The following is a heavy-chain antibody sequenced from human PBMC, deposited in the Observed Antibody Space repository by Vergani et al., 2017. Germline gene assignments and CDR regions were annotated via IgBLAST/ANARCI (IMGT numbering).Heavy chain of an antibody. CDR3: ARGGYCSSTSCYWYFDL. D-gene: IGHD2-2*01. Sequence: QVQLQQWGAGLLKPSETLSLTCAVYGGSFSGYYWSWIRQPPGKGLEWIGEINHSGSTNYNPSLKSRVTISVATSKNQFSLKLSSVTAADTAVYYCARGGYCSSTSCYWYFDLWGRGTLVTVSS. V-gene: IGHV4-34*01. CDR1: GGSFSGYY. J-gene: IGHJ2*01. CDR2: INHSGST.